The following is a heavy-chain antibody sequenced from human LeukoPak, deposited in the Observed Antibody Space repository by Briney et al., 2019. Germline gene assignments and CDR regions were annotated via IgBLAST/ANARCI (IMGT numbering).Heavy chain of an antibody. Sequence: LVASVKVSCKASGYTFTGYDIHWVRQATGQGLEWMGWMNPNSGDTGFAQKFQGRVTMTTDTPISTAYMELSSLRSDDTAMYFCARRGMTISGVQIYYYYGLDVWGQGTTVTVSS. CDR2: MNPNSGDT. CDR1: GYTFTGYD. CDR3: ARRGMTISGVQIYYYYGLDV. D-gene: IGHD3-10*01. J-gene: IGHJ6*02. V-gene: IGHV1-8*01.